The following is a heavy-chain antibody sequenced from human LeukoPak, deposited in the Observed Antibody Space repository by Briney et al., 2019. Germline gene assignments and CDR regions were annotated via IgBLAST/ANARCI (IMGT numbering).Heavy chain of an antibody. CDR2: ISAYNGNT. CDR3: ARDLELRDAFDI. Sequence: ASVKVSCKASGGTFSSYAISWVRQAPGQGLEWMGWISAYNGNTNYAQKLQGRVTMTTDTSTSTAYMELRSLRSDDTAVYYCARDLELRDAFDIWGQGTMVTVSS. V-gene: IGHV1-18*01. D-gene: IGHD1-26*01. CDR1: GGTFSSYA. J-gene: IGHJ3*02.